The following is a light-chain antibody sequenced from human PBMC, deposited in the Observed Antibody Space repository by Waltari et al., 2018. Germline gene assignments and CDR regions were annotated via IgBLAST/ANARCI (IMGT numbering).Light chain of an antibody. J-gene: IGKJ4*01. CDR3: QVYGSSPLT. Sequence: ILFTQFPGTLSLSPGETATFSCRASQSVFSSCIGWYQQKPGPAPRLLIYGASNRATDIPDRFSGSGSGTDFTLTISRLEPEDFAVYYCQVYGSSPLTFGGGTKVEI. CDR1: QSVFSSC. CDR2: GAS. V-gene: IGKV3-20*01.